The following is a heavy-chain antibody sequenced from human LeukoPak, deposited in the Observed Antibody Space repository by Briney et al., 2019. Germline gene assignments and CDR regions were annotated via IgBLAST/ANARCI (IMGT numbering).Heavy chain of an antibody. V-gene: IGHV3-21*01. Sequence: TGGSLRLSCAASGFTFSSYSMNWVRQAPGKGLEWVSSISSSSSYIYYADSVKGRFTISRDNAKNSLYLQMNSLRAEDTAVYYCARDMGPYYYGMDVWGQGTTVTVSS. D-gene: IGHD3-10*01. CDR3: ARDMGPYYYGMDV. CDR1: GFTFSSYS. J-gene: IGHJ6*02. CDR2: ISSSSSYI.